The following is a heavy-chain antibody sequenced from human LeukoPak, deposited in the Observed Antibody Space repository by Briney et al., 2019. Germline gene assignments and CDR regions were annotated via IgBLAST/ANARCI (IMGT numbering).Heavy chain of an antibody. Sequence: SETLSLTCAVYGGSFSGYYWSWIRQPPGKGLEWIGEINHSGTTNYNPSLKSRVTMSVDTSKNQFSLKLSSVTAADTAVYYCARDPLPDCSSTSCYTIWGQGTLVTVSS. CDR1: GGSFSGYY. CDR2: INHSGTT. V-gene: IGHV4-34*01. CDR3: ARDPLPDCSSTSCYTI. D-gene: IGHD2-2*02. J-gene: IGHJ4*02.